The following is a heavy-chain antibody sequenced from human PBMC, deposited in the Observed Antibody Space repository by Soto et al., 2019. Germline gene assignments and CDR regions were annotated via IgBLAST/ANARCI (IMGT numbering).Heavy chain of an antibody. CDR3: AKVGGGYSSGTYYYYGMDV. CDR1: GFTFSSYG. D-gene: IGHD6-19*01. Sequence: GGSLRLSCAASGFTFSSYGMHWVRQAPGKGLEWVAVISYDGSNKYYADSVKGRFTISRDNSKNTLYLQMNSLRAEDTAVYYCAKVGGGYSSGTYYYYGMDVWGQGTTVTVSS. CDR2: ISYDGSNK. V-gene: IGHV3-30*18. J-gene: IGHJ6*02.